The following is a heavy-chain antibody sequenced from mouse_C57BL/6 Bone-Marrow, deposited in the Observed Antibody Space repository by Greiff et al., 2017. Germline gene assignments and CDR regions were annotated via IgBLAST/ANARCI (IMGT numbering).Heavy chain of an antibody. CDR1: GYAFTNYL. Sequence: VQLQQSGAELVRPGTSVQVSCKASGYAFTNYLIEWVKQRPGQGLEWIGVINPGSGGTNYNEKFKGKATLTADKSSSTAYMQLSSLTSEDSAVYFCAIYDYPAWLAYWGQGTLVTVSA. CDR3: AIYDYPAWLAY. D-gene: IGHD2-4*01. V-gene: IGHV1-54*01. J-gene: IGHJ3*01. CDR2: INPGSGGT.